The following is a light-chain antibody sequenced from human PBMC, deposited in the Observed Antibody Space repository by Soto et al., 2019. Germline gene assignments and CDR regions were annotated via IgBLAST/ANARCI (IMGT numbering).Light chain of an antibody. CDR3: SSYTSSSGYV. CDR1: SSDVGGYNY. Sequence: QSALTQPASVSGAPGQSITISCTGPSSDVGGYNYVSWYQQHPGKAPKLMIYDVSSRPSGVSNRFSGSKSGNTASLTISGLQAEDEADYYCSSYTSSSGYVFGTGTKVTVL. CDR2: DVS. V-gene: IGLV2-14*01. J-gene: IGLJ1*01.